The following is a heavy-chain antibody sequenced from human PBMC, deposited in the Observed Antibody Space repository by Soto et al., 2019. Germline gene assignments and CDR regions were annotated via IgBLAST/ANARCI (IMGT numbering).Heavy chain of an antibody. CDR1: SGSISSSNW. CDR2: IYHSGST. V-gene: IGHV4-4*02. CDR3: ARTTRTYDDYIWGSYPLVGRDGFDH. J-gene: IGHJ5*02. D-gene: IGHD3-16*02. Sequence: QVQLQESGPGLVKPSGTLSLTCAVSSGSISSSNWWSWVRQPPGKGLEWIGEIYHSGSTNYNPSPKSRVTISVDKSKNQCSLKLSSVTAANTAVYYCARTTRTYDDYIWGSYPLVGRDGFDHWGQGTLVTDSS.